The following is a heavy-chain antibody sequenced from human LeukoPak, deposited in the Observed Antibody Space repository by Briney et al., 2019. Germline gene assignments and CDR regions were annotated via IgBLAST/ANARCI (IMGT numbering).Heavy chain of an antibody. V-gene: IGHV3-21*01. Sequence: GGSLRLSCAASGFTFSSYSMNWVRQAPGKGLEWVSSISSSSSYIYYADSVKGRFTISRDNAKNSQYLQMNSLRAEDTAVYYCARYDILTGSGMDVWGKGTTVTVSS. D-gene: IGHD3-9*01. J-gene: IGHJ6*04. CDR3: ARYDILTGSGMDV. CDR1: GFTFSSYS. CDR2: ISSSSSYI.